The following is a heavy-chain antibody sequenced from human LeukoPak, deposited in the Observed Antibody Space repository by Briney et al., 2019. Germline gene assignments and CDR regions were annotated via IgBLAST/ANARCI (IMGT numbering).Heavy chain of an antibody. J-gene: IGHJ4*02. CDR1: GGSISSSNW. CDR3: ATYCSGGSCYGGADY. D-gene: IGHD2-15*01. V-gene: IGHV4-4*02. Sequence: SETLSLTCAVSGGSISSSNWWSWVRQPPGKGLEWIGEIYHSGSTNYNPSLKSRVTISVDKSKNQFSLKLSSVTAADTAVYHCATYCSGGSCYGGADYWGQGTLVTVSS. CDR2: IYHSGST.